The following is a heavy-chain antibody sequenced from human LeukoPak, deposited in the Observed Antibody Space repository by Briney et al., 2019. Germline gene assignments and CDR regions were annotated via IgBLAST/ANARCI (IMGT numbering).Heavy chain of an antibody. CDR3: ARRYCSSTSCYWFDY. J-gene: IGHJ4*02. CDR1: GGSISSGDYY. D-gene: IGHD2-2*01. V-gene: IGHV4-30-4*01. Sequence: SQTLSLTCTVSGGSISSGDYYWSWIRQPPGKGLEWIGYIYYSGSTYYNPSLKSRVTISVDTSKNQFSLKLSSVTAADTAVYYCARRYCSSTSCYWFDYWGQGTLVTVSS. CDR2: IYYSGST.